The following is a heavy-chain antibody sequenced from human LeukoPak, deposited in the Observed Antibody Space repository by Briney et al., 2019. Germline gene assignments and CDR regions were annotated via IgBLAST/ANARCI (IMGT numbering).Heavy chain of an antibody. CDR2: IYYSGSA. V-gene: IGHV4-59*01. D-gene: IGHD3-10*01. Sequence: SETLSLTCTVSGGSISNYYWSWIRQPPGKGLEWIGYIYYSGSANYNPSLKSRVTISLDTSKNQFSLKLTSVTAADTAVYYCSRGGYGSGSYCGYWGQGTLVTVSS. CDR3: SRGGYGSGSYCGY. CDR1: GGSISNYY. J-gene: IGHJ4*02.